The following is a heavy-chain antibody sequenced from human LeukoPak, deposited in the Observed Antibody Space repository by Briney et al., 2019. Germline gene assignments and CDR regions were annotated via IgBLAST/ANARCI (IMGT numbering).Heavy chain of an antibody. J-gene: IGHJ3*02. CDR3: ARTYYYDSSGYNGALDI. CDR1: GFTVSSNY. Sequence: GGSLRLSCAASGFTVSSNYMSWVRQAPGKGLGWVSIIYNDGSTYYADSVKGRFTISRDKSKNTLYLQMNSLRAEDTAVYYCARTYYYDSSGYNGALDIWGQGTMVTVSS. CDR2: IYNDGST. D-gene: IGHD3-22*01. V-gene: IGHV3-53*01.